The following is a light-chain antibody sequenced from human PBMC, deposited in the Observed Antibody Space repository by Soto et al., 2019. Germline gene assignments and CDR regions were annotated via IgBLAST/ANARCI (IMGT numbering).Light chain of an antibody. V-gene: IGKV3-15*01. CDR2: GAS. CDR1: QSVSNN. J-gene: IGKJ5*01. CDR3: QQYNDWPPVT. Sequence: ETVMTQSPATLSVSPGERATLSCRASQSVSNNLAWYQQKPSQAPRLLIYGASTRATGIPARFSGSGSGTEFTLTISSLHSEDFAVYYCQQYNDWPPVTFGQGTRLGIK.